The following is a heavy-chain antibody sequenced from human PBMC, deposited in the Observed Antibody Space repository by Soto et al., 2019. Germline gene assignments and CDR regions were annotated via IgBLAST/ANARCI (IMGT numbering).Heavy chain of an antibody. CDR2: IYHSGTT. V-gene: IGHV4-31*03. CDR3: ARVRGNQLLGWFDP. Sequence: QVQLQESGPGLVKPSQTLSLTCTVSGGSISSGGYYWSWIRQHPGKGLEWIGYIYHSGTTYYNPSLKSRVPISVDTSKNQFSLKLTSVTAADTAVYNCARVRGNQLLGWFDPWGQGTLVTVSS. CDR1: GGSISSGGYY. J-gene: IGHJ5*02. D-gene: IGHD2-2*01.